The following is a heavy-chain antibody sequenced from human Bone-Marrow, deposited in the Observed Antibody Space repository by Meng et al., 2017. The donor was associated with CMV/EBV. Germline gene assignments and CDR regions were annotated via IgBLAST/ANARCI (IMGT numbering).Heavy chain of an antibody. CDR1: GGSVSSGSYY. D-gene: IGHD3-3*01. CDR3: ARAYYDFWSGYFYYYYGMDV. V-gene: IGHV4-61*01. CDR2: IYYSGST. J-gene: IGHJ6*02. Sequence: GSLRLSCTVSGGSVSSGSYYWSWIRQPPGKGLEWIGYIYYSGSTNYNPSLKSRVTISVDTSKNQFSLKLSSVTAADTAVYYCARAYYDFWSGYFYYYYGMDVWGQGTTVTVSS.